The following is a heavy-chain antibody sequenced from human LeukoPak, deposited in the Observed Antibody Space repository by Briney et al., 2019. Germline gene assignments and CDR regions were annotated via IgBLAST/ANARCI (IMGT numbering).Heavy chain of an antibody. Sequence: PSETLSLTYTVSGGSVSSGGYSWSWIRQPPGKGLEWIGYIYHSGSTYYNPSLMSRVTISVDRSKNQFSLKLSSVTAADTAVYYCARDSVTTDAFDIWGQGTMVTVSS. CDR3: ARDSVTTDAFDI. J-gene: IGHJ3*02. CDR1: GGSVSSGGYS. D-gene: IGHD4-17*01. V-gene: IGHV4-30-2*01. CDR2: IYHSGST.